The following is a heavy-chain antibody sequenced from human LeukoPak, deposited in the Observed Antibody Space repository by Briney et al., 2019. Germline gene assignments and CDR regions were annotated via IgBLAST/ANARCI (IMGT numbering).Heavy chain of an antibody. CDR3: ARMWPGRIGGSLGSSDY. D-gene: IGHD1-26*01. CDR1: GGSFRGYY. Sequence: SSETLSLTCGVAGGSFRGYYWTWIRQAPGKGLEWIGETTHSGSSNYNPSLKSRVNISVDMAKNQFSLTLSSVTAADTAEYYCARMWPGRIGGSLGSSDYWGQGTLVTVSS. V-gene: IGHV4-34*01. J-gene: IGHJ4*02. CDR2: TTHSGSS.